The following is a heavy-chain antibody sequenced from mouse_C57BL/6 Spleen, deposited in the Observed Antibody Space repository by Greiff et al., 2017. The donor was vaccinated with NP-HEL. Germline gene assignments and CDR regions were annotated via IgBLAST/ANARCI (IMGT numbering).Heavy chain of an antibody. D-gene: IGHD1-1*01. CDR1: GYTFTSYG. J-gene: IGHJ4*01. CDR3: ARYYYGSGDYAMDY. CDR2: IYPRSGNT. Sequence: VQLQQSGAELARPGASVKLSCKASGYTFTSYGISWVKQRTGQGLEWIGEIYPRSGNTYYNEKFKGKATLTADKSSSTAYMELRSLTSEDSAVYFCARYYYGSGDYAMDYWGQGTSVTVSS. V-gene: IGHV1-81*01.